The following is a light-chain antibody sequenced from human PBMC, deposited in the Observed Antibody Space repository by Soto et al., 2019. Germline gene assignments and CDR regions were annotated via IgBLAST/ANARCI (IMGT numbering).Light chain of an antibody. Sequence: QSVLTQPPSVSGAPGQGVTISCTGTRSNLGAGYDVHWCQQPPGAAPKLLIYLNTNRPSGVPGRFSGSKSDTSASLAITGLQAEDEADYYCQSYDSSLSAYVFGSGTKVTVL. CDR1: RSNLGAGYD. V-gene: IGLV1-40*01. CDR3: QSYDSSLSAYV. J-gene: IGLJ1*01. CDR2: LNT.